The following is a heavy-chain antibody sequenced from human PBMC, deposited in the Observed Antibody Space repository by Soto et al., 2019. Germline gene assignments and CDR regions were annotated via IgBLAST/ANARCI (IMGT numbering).Heavy chain of an antibody. Sequence: EVQLVESGGGLVQPGGSLKLSYAASGFTFSGSAMHWVRQASGKGLEWVGRIRSKANSYATAYAASVKGRFTISRDDSKNTAYLQMNSLKTEDTAVYYCTRHPSNYDFWSGYYTGDAFDIWGQGTMVTVSS. J-gene: IGHJ3*02. CDR1: GFTFSGSA. CDR2: IRSKANSYAT. CDR3: TRHPSNYDFWSGYYTGDAFDI. D-gene: IGHD3-3*01. V-gene: IGHV3-73*02.